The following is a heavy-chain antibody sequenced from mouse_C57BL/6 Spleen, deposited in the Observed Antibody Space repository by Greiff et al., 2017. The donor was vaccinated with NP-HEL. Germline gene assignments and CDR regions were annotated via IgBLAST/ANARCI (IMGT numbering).Heavy chain of an antibody. V-gene: IGHV3-1*01. Sequence: EVQVVESGPGMVKPSHSLSLTCTVTGYSITSGYDWHWIRHFPGNKLEWMGYISYSGSTNYNPSLKSRISITHDTSKNHFFLKLNSVTTEDTATYYCAREGEGFAYWGQGTLVTVSA. J-gene: IGHJ3*01. CDR2: ISYSGST. CDR3: AREGEGFAY. CDR1: GYSITSGYD.